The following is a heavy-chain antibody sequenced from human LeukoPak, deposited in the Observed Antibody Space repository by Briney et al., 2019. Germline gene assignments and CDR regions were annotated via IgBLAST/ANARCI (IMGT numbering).Heavy chain of an antibody. D-gene: IGHD3-10*01. CDR3: ARAYGSGSYYPDY. CDR2: MNPDSGNT. CDR1: GFTFSSYD. J-gene: IGHJ4*02. Sequence: ASVKVSCKASGFTFSSYDINWVRQATGQGLEWMGWMNPDSGNTGYVQKFQGRVTMTRNTSTSTAYMELSSLRSEDTAVYYCARAYGSGSYYPDYWGQGTLVTVSS. V-gene: IGHV1-8*01.